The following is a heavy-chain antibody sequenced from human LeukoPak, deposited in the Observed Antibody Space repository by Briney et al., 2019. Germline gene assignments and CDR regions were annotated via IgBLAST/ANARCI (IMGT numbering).Heavy chain of an antibody. Sequence: GGSLRLSCAASGFIFSSYWMHWVRHAPGKGLAWVSRINTDGSSTSYADSVKGRFTISRDNAKNSLYLQMNSLRTDDTALYYCAKDRGGSSQLGDAFDVWGQGTMVSVSS. D-gene: IGHD2-15*01. CDR3: AKDRGGSSQLGDAFDV. CDR2: INTDGSST. V-gene: IGHV3-74*01. J-gene: IGHJ3*01. CDR1: GFIFSSYW.